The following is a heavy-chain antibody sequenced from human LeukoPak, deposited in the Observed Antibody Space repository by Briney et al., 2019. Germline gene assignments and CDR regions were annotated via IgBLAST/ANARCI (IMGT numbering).Heavy chain of an antibody. D-gene: IGHD3-3*02. V-gene: IGHV4-39*07. CDR1: GGSINSSSNY. CDR3: ARRKTFKGIYYFDY. Sequence: SETLSLTCTVSGGSINSSSNYWGWIRQPPGKGLEWIGSIYYSGSTYYNPSLKSRVTISVDTSKNQFSLKLSSVTAADTAVYYCARRKTFKGIYYFDYWGQGTLVTVSS. J-gene: IGHJ4*02. CDR2: IYYSGST.